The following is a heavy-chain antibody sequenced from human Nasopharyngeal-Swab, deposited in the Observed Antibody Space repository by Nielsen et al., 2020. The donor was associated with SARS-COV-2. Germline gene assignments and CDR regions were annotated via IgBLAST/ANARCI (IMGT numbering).Heavy chain of an antibody. CDR2: IDPSDSYT. CDR1: GYSFTSYW. J-gene: IGHJ3*02. Sequence: KVSCKGSGYSFTSYWISWVRQMPGKGLEWMGRIDPSDSYTNYSPSFQGHVTISADKSISTAYLQWSSLKASDTAMHYCARHDYGDFSCAFDIWGQGTMVTVSS. CDR3: ARHDYGDFSCAFDI. D-gene: IGHD4-17*01. V-gene: IGHV5-10-1*01.